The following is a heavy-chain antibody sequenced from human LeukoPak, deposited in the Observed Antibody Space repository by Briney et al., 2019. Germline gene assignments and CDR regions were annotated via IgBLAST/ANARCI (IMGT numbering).Heavy chain of an antibody. CDR3: ARETPNYYYDSSGPMLGVDY. V-gene: IGHV4-4*07. Sequence: PSQTLSLTCTVSGGSISSYYWSWIRQPAGKGLEWIARIYTSGSTNYNPSLKSRVTMSVDTSKNQFSLKLSSVTAADTAVYYCARETPNYYYDSSGPMLGVDYWGQGTLVTVSS. D-gene: IGHD3-22*01. CDR1: GGSISSYY. J-gene: IGHJ4*02. CDR2: IYTSGST.